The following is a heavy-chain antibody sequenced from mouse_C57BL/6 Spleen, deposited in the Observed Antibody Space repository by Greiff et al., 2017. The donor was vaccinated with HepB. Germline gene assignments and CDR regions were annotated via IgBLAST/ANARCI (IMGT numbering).Heavy chain of an antibody. J-gene: IGHJ2*01. Sequence: EVQRVESGGGLVKPGGSLKLSCAASGFTFSDYGMHWVRQAPEKGLEWVAYISSGSSTIYYADKVKGRFTISRDNAKNTLFLQMTSLRSEDTAMYYCAKDPYYYGSSPDYWDQGTTLTVSS. CDR3: AKDPYYYGSSPDY. CDR1: GFTFSDYG. D-gene: IGHD1-1*01. CDR2: ISSGSSTI. V-gene: IGHV5-17*01.